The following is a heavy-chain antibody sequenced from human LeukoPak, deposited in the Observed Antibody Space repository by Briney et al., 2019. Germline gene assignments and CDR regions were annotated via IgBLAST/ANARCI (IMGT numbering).Heavy chain of an antibody. Sequence: PSGGSLRLSCAASGFPFSSYEMHWLRQAPGKGPEWVAHISGSSGNILYSDSVKGRFSVSRDNANNVLYLQMNSLRVEDTAVYYCAREKIPALVFDPWGQGTLVTVSP. CDR3: AREKIPALVFDP. CDR1: GFPFSSYE. V-gene: IGHV3-48*03. CDR2: ISGSSGNI. J-gene: IGHJ5*02. D-gene: IGHD6-13*01.